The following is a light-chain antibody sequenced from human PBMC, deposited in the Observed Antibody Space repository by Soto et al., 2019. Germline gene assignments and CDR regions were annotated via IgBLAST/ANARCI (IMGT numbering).Light chain of an antibody. CDR2: DAS. J-gene: IGKJ2*01. V-gene: IGKV3-11*01. CDR1: QSVSSY. CDR3: QQRSNWPLYT. Sequence: EIVLTQSPATLSLSPGERATLSCRASQSVSSYFAWYQQKPGQAPRLLIYDASNRAPGIPARFSGSGSGTDFTLTISSLEPEDFAVYYCQQRSNWPLYTFGQGTKLEIK.